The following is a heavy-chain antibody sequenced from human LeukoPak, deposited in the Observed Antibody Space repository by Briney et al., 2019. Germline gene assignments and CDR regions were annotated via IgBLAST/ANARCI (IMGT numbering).Heavy chain of an antibody. D-gene: IGHD5-12*01. CDR1: GGSISSYY. CDR3: ATAAWYSGYDGALDY. J-gene: IGHJ4*02. V-gene: IGHV4-59*01. Sequence: NSSETLSLTCTVSGGSISSYYWSWIRQPPGKGLEWIGYIYYSGSTNYNPSLKSRVTISVDTSKNQFSLKLSSVTAADTAVYYCATAAWYSGYDGALDYWGQGTLVTVSS. CDR2: IYYSGST.